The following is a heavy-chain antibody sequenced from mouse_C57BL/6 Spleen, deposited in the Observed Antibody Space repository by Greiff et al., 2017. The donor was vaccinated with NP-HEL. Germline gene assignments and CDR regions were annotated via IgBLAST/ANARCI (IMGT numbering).Heavy chain of an antibody. D-gene: IGHD2-3*01. V-gene: IGHV1-82*01. CDR1: GYAFSSSW. Sequence: QVQLKESGPELVKPGASVKISCKASGYAFSSSWMNWVKQRPGKGLEWIGRIYPGDGDTNYNGKFKGKATLTADKSSSTAYMQLSSLTSEDSAVYFCARCGIYDGYYHYFDYWGQGTTLTVSS. CDR3: ARCGIYDGYYHYFDY. J-gene: IGHJ2*01. CDR2: IYPGDGDT.